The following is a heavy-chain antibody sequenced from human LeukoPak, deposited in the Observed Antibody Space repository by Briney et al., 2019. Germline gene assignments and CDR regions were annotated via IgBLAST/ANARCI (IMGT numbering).Heavy chain of an antibody. CDR1: GYTFTSYG. Sequence: ASVKVSCKASGYTFTSYGISWVRQAPGQGLEWMGWISAYNGNTNYAQKLQGRVTMTTDTSTSTAYMELRSLRSDDTAVYYCARAPDIVVVPAAPHRSDYYYYMDVWDKGTTVTVSS. J-gene: IGHJ6*03. V-gene: IGHV1-18*01. D-gene: IGHD2-2*01. CDR2: ISAYNGNT. CDR3: ARAPDIVVVPAAPHRSDYYYYMDV.